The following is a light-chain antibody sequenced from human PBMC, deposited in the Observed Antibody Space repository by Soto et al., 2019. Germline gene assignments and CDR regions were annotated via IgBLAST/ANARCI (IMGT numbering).Light chain of an antibody. CDR3: PQANSFPLT. V-gene: IGKV1-12*01. CDR1: QGIGAW. CDR2: AAS. J-gene: IGKJ4*01. Sequence: IQLTQSPSSLSTAVRDRVTITCRASQGIGAWLAWYQQKPREAPKLLIYAASSLQSGVPSRFSGRGSGTDFTLTISSLQPQDFGTYYCPQANSFPLTFGGGTKVDIK.